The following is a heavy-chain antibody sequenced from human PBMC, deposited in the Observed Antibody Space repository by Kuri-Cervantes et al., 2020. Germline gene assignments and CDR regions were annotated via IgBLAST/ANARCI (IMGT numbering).Heavy chain of an antibody. V-gene: IGHV3-33*01. Sequence: GGSLRLSCAASGFTFNNYGIHWVRQTPGKGLEWVAVIWYDGSNKYYADSVKGRFTISRDNSKNTLYLQMNSLRAEDTAVYYCARSLIGTFDYWGQGTLVTVSS. CDR3: ARSLIGTFDY. D-gene: IGHD1-26*01. J-gene: IGHJ4*02. CDR1: GFTFNNYG. CDR2: IWYDGSNK.